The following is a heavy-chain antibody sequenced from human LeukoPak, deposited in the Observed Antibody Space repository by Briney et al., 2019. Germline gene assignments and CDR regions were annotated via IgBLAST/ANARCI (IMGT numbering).Heavy chain of an antibody. CDR1: GASISSYY. J-gene: IGHJ5*01. D-gene: IGHD1-14*01. Sequence: LETLSLTCTVSGASISSYYWSWIRQPAGKGLEWIGRVYSSGSTNYNPSLKSRVTMSEDTSKNQFSLKLRSVTAADTAVYYCARDPDGYNWFDSWGQGTQVTVST. CDR3: ARDPDGYNWFDS. CDR2: VYSSGST. V-gene: IGHV4-4*07.